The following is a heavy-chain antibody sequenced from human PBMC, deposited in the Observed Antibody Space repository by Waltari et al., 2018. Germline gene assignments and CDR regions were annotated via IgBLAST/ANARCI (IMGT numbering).Heavy chain of an antibody. J-gene: IGHJ4*02. CDR2: IYTSGST. CDR3: AGGYSYGALDY. V-gene: IGHV4-4*07. CDR1: GGSIRSYY. Sequence: QVQLQESGPGLVKPSETLSLTCTVSGGSIRSYYWSWIRQPAGKGLGWIGRIYTSGSTNYNPSLKSRVTMSVDTSKNQFSRKLSSVTAADTAVYYCAGGYSYGALDYWGQGTLVTVSS. D-gene: IGHD5-18*01.